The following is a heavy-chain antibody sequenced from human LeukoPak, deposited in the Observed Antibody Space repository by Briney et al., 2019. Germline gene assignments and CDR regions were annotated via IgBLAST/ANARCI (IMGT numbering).Heavy chain of an antibody. CDR1: GDSISSYY. J-gene: IGHJ6*03. Sequence: PSEALSLTCTVPGDSISSYYWSWIRQPAGKGLEWIGRVYVTGSTNLNPALQSRVTISVDTSKNQFSLKLTSVTAADTAVYYCARGVLSRGYSGYGYYYYYSMDVWGKGTTVTVSS. V-gene: IGHV4-4*07. D-gene: IGHD5-12*01. CDR2: VYVTGST. CDR3: ARGVLSRGYSGYGYYYYYSMDV.